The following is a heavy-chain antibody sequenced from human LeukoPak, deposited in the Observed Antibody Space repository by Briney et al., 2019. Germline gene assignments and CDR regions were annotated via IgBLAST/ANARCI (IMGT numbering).Heavy chain of an antibody. CDR2: MSPNSGNT. V-gene: IGHV1-8*01. Sequence: ASVKVSCKASGYTFTSYDINWVRQATGQGLEWMGWMSPNSGNTGYAQKFQGRVTMTRSTSMSTAYMELSSLRSEDTAVYYCARAPLYAPFDYWGQGTLVTVSS. CDR3: ARAPLYAPFDY. D-gene: IGHD2-8*01. CDR1: GYTFTSYD. J-gene: IGHJ4*02.